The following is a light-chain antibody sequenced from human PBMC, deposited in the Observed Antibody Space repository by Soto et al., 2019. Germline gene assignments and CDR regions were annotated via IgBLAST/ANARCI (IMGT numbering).Light chain of an antibody. CDR2: PAS. J-gene: IGKJ4*01. V-gene: IGKV3-11*01. Sequence: ETVLTQSPATLSLSQGETATLSCRASEYVDIYLAWYQQKPVQAPRLLIYPASNRATGITARFSGSASGTAFTHTISSLEPEDSAVYYCHQRRNWPPLTVGGETRVEIK. CDR1: EYVDIY. CDR3: HQRRNWPPLT.